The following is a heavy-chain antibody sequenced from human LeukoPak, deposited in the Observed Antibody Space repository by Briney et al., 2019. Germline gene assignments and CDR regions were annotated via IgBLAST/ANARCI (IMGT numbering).Heavy chain of an antibody. J-gene: IGHJ4*02. CDR3: ARDSSRGYTYAFDY. Sequence: ASVKVSCKASGYTFTGYYMHWVRQAPGRGLEWMGWISPNSGGSNYAQKFQGRVTMTRDTSINTAYMELSRLRSDDAAVYFCARDSSRGYTYAFDYWGQGTLVSVSS. CDR1: GYTFTGYY. V-gene: IGHV1-2*02. CDR2: ISPNSGGS. D-gene: IGHD5-18*01.